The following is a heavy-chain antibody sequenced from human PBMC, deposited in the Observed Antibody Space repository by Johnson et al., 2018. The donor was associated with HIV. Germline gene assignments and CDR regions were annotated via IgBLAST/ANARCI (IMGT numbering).Heavy chain of an antibody. V-gene: IGHV3-7*01. CDR2: IKHDGSEA. J-gene: IGHJ3*02. CDR1: GFTSRSYW. D-gene: IGHD3-16*01. Sequence: MMLVESGGGLVQPGGSLRLSCVGSGFTSRSYWMTWVRQAPGKGLASVANIKHDGSEAYYADSVTGRFTLSRDNDKNSLYLQMNSLRVEDTAVYYCAREWGMITFGGVIPRNAFDIWGQGTMVTVSS. CDR3: AREWGMITFGGVIPRNAFDI.